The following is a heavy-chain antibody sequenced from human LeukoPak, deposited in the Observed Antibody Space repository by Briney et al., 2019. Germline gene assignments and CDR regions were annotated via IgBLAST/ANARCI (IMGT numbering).Heavy chain of an antibody. D-gene: IGHD3-3*01. CDR3: ARDPYYDFWSGYYPKIYGMDV. V-gene: IGHV1-18*01. J-gene: IGHJ6*02. Sequence: ASVKASSKASGYTFTSYGISWVRQAPGQGLEWMGWISAYNGNTNYAQKLQGRVTMTTDTSTSTAYMELRSLRSDDTAVYYCARDPYYDFWSGYYPKIYGMDVWGQGTTVTVSS. CDR2: ISAYNGNT. CDR1: GYTFTSYG.